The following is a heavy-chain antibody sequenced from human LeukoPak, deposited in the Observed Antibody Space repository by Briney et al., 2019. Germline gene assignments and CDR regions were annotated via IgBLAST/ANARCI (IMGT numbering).Heavy chain of an antibody. J-gene: IGHJ4*02. CDR1: GGSISSSSYY. CDR3: ARERMVRGVTVFDY. CDR2: IYYSGST. V-gene: IGHV4-39*07. D-gene: IGHD3-10*01. Sequence: SETLSLTCTVSGGSISSSSYYWGWIRQPPGKGLEWIGSIYYSGSTYYNPSLKSRVTISVDTSKNQFSLKLSSVTAADTAVYYCARERMVRGVTVFDYWGQGTLVTVSS.